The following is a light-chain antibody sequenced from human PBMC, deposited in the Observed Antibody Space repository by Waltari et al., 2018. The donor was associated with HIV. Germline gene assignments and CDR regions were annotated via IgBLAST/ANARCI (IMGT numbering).Light chain of an antibody. Sequence: QTVVTQQPSLTVSSRGTVTLTFSAITAVVTSGSYANWFQQKPGQAPRALIYSTKNKHSWTPARFSGFLLGGKAALTLSGAQPEDEADYYCLLSFGDSQVFGGGTKLTVL. CDR3: LLSFGDSQV. V-gene: IGLV7-43*01. J-gene: IGLJ3*02. CDR1: TAVVTSGSY. CDR2: STK.